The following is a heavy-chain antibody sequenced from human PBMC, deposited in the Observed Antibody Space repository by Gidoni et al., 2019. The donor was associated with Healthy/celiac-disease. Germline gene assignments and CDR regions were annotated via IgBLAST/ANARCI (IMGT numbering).Heavy chain of an antibody. CDR2: ISGSGGST. V-gene: IGHV3-23*01. CDR1: GFTFSSYA. Sequence: EVQLLESGGGLVQPGGSLRLPCAASGFTFSSYARSWVRQAPGKGLEWVSAISGSGGSTYYADSVKGRFTISRDNSKNTLYLQMNSLRAEDTAVYYCAKSYDPGLQQWLKYYFDYWGQGTLVTVSS. D-gene: IGHD6-19*01. CDR3: AKSYDPGLQQWLKYYFDY. J-gene: IGHJ4*02.